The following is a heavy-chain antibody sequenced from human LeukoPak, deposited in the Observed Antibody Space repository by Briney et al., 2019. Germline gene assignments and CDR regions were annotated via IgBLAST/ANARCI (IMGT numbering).Heavy chain of an antibody. CDR2: INCKSGGT. V-gene: IGHV1-2*07. Sequence: VKVSCKASEYTFTDYYIHWVRQAPGQGLEWMGWINCKSGGTNYAHKFQGRVTMTRDTSISTAYMELSRLRSDDTAVYYCARPTGRNWVHFDYWGQGTLVTVSS. D-gene: IGHD7-27*01. CDR1: EYTFTDYY. J-gene: IGHJ4*02. CDR3: ARPTGRNWVHFDY.